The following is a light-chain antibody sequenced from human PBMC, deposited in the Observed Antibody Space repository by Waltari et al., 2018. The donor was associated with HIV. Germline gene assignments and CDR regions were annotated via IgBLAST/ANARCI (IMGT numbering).Light chain of an antibody. V-gene: IGKV3-20*01. CDR1: ERIDTTF. Sequence: EIVLTQSPGTLSLSPGERVTLSCRASERIDTTFLAWYQQKRGQAPRLLIFGASRRATGIPDRFRGSGSGTDFTLTIDRLDPEDFAVYYCQQYLGSPRTFGQGTKVEIK. CDR3: QQYLGSPRT. J-gene: IGKJ1*01. CDR2: GAS.